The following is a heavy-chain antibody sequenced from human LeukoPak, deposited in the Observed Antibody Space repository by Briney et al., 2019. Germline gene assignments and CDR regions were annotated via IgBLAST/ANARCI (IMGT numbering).Heavy chain of an antibody. CDR2: IYPGDSDT. J-gene: IGHJ5*02. CDR1: GYSFTSYW. D-gene: IGHD6-13*01. V-gene: IGHV5-51*01. Sequence: GESLKISCKGSGYSFTSYWIGWVRQMPGKGLEWLGIIYPGDSDTRYSPSFQGQVTISADKSISTAYLQWSSLKASDTAMYYCARCIAAAGTWFDPWGQGTLVTVSS. CDR3: ARCIAAAGTWFDP.